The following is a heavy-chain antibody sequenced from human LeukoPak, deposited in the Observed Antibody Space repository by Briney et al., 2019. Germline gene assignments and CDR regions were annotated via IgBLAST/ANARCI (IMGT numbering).Heavy chain of an antibody. CDR3: ARSGSRSSSWYF. CDR1: GGSFSGYY. Sequence: PSETLSLTCAVYGGSFSGYYWSWIRQPPGKGLEWIGEINHSGSTNYNSSLKSRVTISVDTSKNQFSLKLSSVTAADTAVYYCARSGSRSSSWYFWGQGTLVTVSS. J-gene: IGHJ4*02. D-gene: IGHD6-13*01. CDR2: INHSGST. V-gene: IGHV4-34*01.